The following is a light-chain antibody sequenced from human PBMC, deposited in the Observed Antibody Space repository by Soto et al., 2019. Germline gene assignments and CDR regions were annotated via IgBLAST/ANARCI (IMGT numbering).Light chain of an antibody. CDR2: GNN. V-gene: IGLV1-40*01. Sequence: QPVLTQPPSVSGAPGQRVTISCSGTSSNIGAGYDVHWYHQVPGTAPKLLIYGNNNRPSGVPDRFSGSRSGTSASLAITGLQAADEGDYYCQSFDTNRRGSVFGGGTKLTVL. CDR1: SSNIGAGYD. J-gene: IGLJ3*02. CDR3: QSFDTNRRGSV.